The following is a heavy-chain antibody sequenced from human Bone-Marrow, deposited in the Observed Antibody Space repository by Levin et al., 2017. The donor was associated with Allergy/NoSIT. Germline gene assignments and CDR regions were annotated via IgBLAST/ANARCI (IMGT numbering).Heavy chain of an antibody. J-gene: IGHJ4*02. CDR3: AKVEQLDRDRVPYFDF. D-gene: IGHD1-1*01. Sequence: GGSLRLSCVASGFTFKSYGMHWVRQAPGKGLEWVSVISYDGTTTYYAGSVKGRFTISRDNSMSTLYLDMTSLRVEDTAVYYCAKVEQLDRDRVPYFDFWGQGALVTVSS. V-gene: IGHV3-30*18. CDR2: ISYDGTTT. CDR1: GFTFKSYG.